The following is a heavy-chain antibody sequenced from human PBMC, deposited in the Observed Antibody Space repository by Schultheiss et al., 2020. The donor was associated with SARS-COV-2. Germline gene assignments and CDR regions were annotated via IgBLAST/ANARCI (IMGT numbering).Heavy chain of an antibody. J-gene: IGHJ4*02. D-gene: IGHD2-2*02. CDR1: GGSISSYY. Sequence: SETLSLTCTVSGGSISSYYWSWIRQPAGKGLEWIGRIYTSGSTNYNPSLKSRVTMSVDTSKNQFSLKLSSVTAADTAVYYCARAGICSSTSCYTALDYWGQGTLVTVSS. CDR2: IYTSGST. V-gene: IGHV4-4*07. CDR3: ARAGICSSTSCYTALDY.